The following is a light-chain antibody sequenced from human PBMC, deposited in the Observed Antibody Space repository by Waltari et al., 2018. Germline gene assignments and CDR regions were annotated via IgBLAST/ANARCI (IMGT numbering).Light chain of an antibody. CDR2: DAS. Sequence: IQMTQSPSSLSASIGDRVTITCRASKDIRKNLSWFQERPGKAPKLLICDASNREAGVPSRFSGTGSGTDFSLTISSLQPEDSATYYCQHYNNLPYTFSRGTKLQIK. CDR1: KDIRKN. V-gene: IGKV1-33*01. CDR3: QHYNNLPYT. J-gene: IGKJ2*01.